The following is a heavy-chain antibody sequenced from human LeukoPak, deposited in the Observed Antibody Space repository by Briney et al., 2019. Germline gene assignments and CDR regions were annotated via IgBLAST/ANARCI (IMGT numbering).Heavy chain of an antibody. Sequence: SETLSLTCTVSDDSITMYYWTWIRQPPGKGLEWIGYVDHTGSTKFNPPLNGRVSISRDTSNNIFSLRLRSVTAADTAVYFCARGRVSSSTWYSTYYYFFYMDFWGKGTTVTVSS. CDR3: ARGRVSSSTWYSTYYYFFYMDF. CDR2: VDHTGST. J-gene: IGHJ6*03. CDR1: DDSITMYY. V-gene: IGHV4-59*01. D-gene: IGHD4-11*01.